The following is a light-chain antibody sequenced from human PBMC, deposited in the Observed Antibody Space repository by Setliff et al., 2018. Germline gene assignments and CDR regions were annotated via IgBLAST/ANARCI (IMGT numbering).Light chain of an antibody. V-gene: IGLV2-14*01. Sequence: QSVLTQPASVSGSPGQSITISCTGTSSDVGSHNYVSWYQHHPGKAPELVIYEVSNRPSGVSNRFSGSKSVNTASLTISGLQAEDEADYYCSSFRSIATPEVFGTGTKVTVL. J-gene: IGLJ1*01. CDR1: SSDVGSHNY. CDR3: SSFRSIATPEV. CDR2: EVS.